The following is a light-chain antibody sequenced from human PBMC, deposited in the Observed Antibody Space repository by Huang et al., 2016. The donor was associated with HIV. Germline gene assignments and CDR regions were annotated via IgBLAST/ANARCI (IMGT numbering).Light chain of an antibody. CDR3: QQSYSALIT. CDR2: GAS. Sequence: IQLTQSPTSLSAAVGDRVVIACRASQAIGTYLNWFQQKPGRAPKLLISGASSLHNGIPSRFTGSGSGTEFTLTIRGLQFDYFATYFCQQSYSALITFGQGTRLEIK. CDR1: QAIGTY. V-gene: IGKV1-39*01. J-gene: IGKJ5*01.